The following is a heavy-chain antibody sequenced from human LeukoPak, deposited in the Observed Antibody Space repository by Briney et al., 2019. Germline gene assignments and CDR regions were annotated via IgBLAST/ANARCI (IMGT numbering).Heavy chain of an antibody. D-gene: IGHD3/OR15-3a*01. V-gene: IGHV3-48*04. J-gene: IGHJ5*01. Sequence: GGSLRLSCAASGFTFDSYSMSWVRQAPGKGLEWVSYITSGSSTIYYPDSVKGRFTIPRDNAKNSLYLQMNSLRAEDTAIYYCARDRSLDELDSWGHGTLVTVSS. CDR3: ARDRSLDELDS. CDR1: GFTFDSYS. CDR2: ITSGSSTI.